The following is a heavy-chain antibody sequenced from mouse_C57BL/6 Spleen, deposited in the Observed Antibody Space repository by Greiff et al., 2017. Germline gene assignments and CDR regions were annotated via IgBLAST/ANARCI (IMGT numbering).Heavy chain of an antibody. CDR1: GYTFTSYW. Sequence: VQLQQPGAELVKPGASVKLSCKASGYTFTSYWMHWVKQRPGQGLEWIGMIHPNSGSTNYNEKFKSKATLTVDKSSSTAYMQLSSLTSEDSAVYYCARRELGRAYFDYWGQGTTLTVSS. CDR3: ARRELGRAYFDY. J-gene: IGHJ2*01. D-gene: IGHD4-1*01. CDR2: IHPNSGST. V-gene: IGHV1-64*01.